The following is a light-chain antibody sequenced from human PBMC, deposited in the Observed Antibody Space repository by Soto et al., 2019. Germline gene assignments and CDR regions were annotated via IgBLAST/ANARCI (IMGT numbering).Light chain of an antibody. J-gene: IGKJ1*01. CDR1: QSVDTLY. Sequence: ILLTQCPASLCLSPGERATLSCGGSQSVDTLYLNWYQQGHGQAPRLLIRGASRRATGIPERLSGSGYGTDFTLTISGLEDEDFAVYYCQQFDHYTWTFGQGTKVDIK. CDR3: QQFDHYTWT. CDR2: GAS. V-gene: IGKV3-20*01.